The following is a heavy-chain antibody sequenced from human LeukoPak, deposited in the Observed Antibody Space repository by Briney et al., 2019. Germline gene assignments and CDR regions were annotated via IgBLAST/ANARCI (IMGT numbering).Heavy chain of an antibody. CDR1: GGSISSSNW. CDR3: ARAPSSGSYYNPLDY. J-gene: IGHJ4*02. D-gene: IGHD3-10*01. CDR2: IYHSGST. Sequence: PSETLSLTCAVSGGSISSSNWWSWVRQPPGKGLEWIGEIYHSGSTNYNPSLKSRVTISVDKSKNQFSLKLSSVTAADTAVYYCARAPSSGSYYNPLDYWGQGTLVTVSS. V-gene: IGHV4-4*02.